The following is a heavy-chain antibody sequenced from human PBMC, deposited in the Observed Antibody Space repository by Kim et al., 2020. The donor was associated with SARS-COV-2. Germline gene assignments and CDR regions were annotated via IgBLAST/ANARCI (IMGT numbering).Heavy chain of an antibody. J-gene: IGHJ6*02. V-gene: IGHV4-39*07. CDR1: GGSISSSSYY. CDR3: AKEPFGYSSSWLVYYYGMDV. CDR2: IYYRGST. D-gene: IGHD6-13*01. Sequence: SETLSLTCTVSGGSISSSSYYWGWIRQPPGKGLEWIGSIYYRGSTYYNPSLKIRVTISVDTSKNQFSLKLSSVTAAYTAVYYCAKEPFGYSSSWLVYYYGMDVWGQGTTVTVSS.